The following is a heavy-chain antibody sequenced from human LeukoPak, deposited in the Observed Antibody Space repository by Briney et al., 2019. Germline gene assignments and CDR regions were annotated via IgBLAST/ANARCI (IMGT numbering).Heavy chain of an antibody. J-gene: IGHJ4*02. CDR1: GFTFSSYA. D-gene: IGHD3-22*01. CDR2: ISYDGSNK. Sequence: GGSLRLSCAASGFTFSSYAVHWVRQAPGKGLEWVAVISYDGSNKYYADYVKGRFTISRDNSKNTLYLQMNSLRAEDTAVYYCAREGYYYDSSGYYPFDYWGQGTLVTVSS. V-gene: IGHV3-30-3*01. CDR3: AREGYYYDSSGYYPFDY.